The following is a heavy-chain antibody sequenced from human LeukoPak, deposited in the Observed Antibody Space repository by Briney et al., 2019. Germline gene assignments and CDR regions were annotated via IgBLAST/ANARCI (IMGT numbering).Heavy chain of an antibody. CDR2: ISSSGSTV. D-gene: IGHD6-19*01. J-gene: IGHJ4*02. V-gene: IGHV3-48*03. CDR1: GFTFSTYE. CDR3: SLLAVASPQDY. Sequence: GGSLRLSCAASGFTFSTYEMHRVRQAPGKGLEWVSDISSSGSTVYYADSVKGRFTTSRDNAKNFLYLQMHSLRAEDKAVYYCSLLAVASPQDYWGQGTLVTVSS.